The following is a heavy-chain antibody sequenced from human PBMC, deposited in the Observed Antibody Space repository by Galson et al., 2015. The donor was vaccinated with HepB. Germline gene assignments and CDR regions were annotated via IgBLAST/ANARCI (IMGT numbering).Heavy chain of an antibody. V-gene: IGHV3-30*18. J-gene: IGHJ4*02. CDR3: AKMPMTGTGGYFDS. CDR2: ISYDGSNK. D-gene: IGHD1-1*01. CDR1: GFTFSSYG. Sequence: SLRLSCAASGFTFSSYGMHWVRQAPGKGLEWVAVISYDGSNKYYADSVKGRFTISRDNSKNTLYLQMNSLRAEDTAVYYCAKMPMTGTGGYFDSWGQGTLVAVSS.